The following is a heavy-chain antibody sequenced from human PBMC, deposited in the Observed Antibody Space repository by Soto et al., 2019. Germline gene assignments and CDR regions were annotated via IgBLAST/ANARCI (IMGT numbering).Heavy chain of an antibody. CDR1: GFIFSSYA. D-gene: IGHD3-9*01. Sequence: PGGSLRLSCAASGFIFSSYAMVWVRQTPGRGLQWVSLISNNGADRHYGDSVKGRLTIARDNSKNMLYLQMNSLRAEDTAIYFCAKTHPLTGTFDYWGQGTLVTVSS. CDR2: ISNNGADR. J-gene: IGHJ4*02. CDR3: AKTHPLTGTFDY. V-gene: IGHV3-23*01.